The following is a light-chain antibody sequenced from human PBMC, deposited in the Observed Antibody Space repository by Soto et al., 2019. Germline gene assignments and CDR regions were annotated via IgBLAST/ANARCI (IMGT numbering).Light chain of an antibody. CDR1: SSDVDNGYNS. CDR3: SSYSMSATAYV. CDR2: EVR. V-gene: IGLV2-14*01. J-gene: IGLJ1*01. Sequence: QSVLTQPASVSGSPGQSITISCTGSSSDVDNGYNSVSWYQQHPGKAPKLMIYEVRNRPSGVSNRFSGSTSGNTASLTISGLQAEDEADYYCSSYSMSATAYVFGTGTKVTVL.